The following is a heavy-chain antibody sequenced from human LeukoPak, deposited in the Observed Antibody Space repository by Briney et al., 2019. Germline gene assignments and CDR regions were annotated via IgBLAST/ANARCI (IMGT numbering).Heavy chain of an antibody. CDR2: IRQDGSDK. V-gene: IGHV3-7*01. Sequence: SGGSLRLSCAVSGFTFSTYWMSWVRQTPGKGLEWVANIRQDGSDKFYVASVEGRFIISRDNAGESLYLQMNSLRAEDTAVYYCARKYGSGSYYYMDVWGKGTTVTVSS. CDR3: ARKYGSGSYYYMDV. J-gene: IGHJ6*03. D-gene: IGHD3-10*01. CDR1: GFTFSTYW.